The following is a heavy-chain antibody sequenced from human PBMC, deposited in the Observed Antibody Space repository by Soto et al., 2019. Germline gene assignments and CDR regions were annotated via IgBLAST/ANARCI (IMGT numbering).Heavy chain of an antibody. D-gene: IGHD5-12*01. CDR3: AKDHPSGYDPAHFDY. J-gene: IGHJ4*02. Sequence: PGGSLRLSCAASGFTFSSYAMSWVRQAPGKGLEWVSAIIVSGGSTYYADSVKGRFTISRDNSKNTLYLQMNSLRAEDTAVYYCAKDHPSGYDPAHFDYWGQGTLVTVSS. V-gene: IGHV3-23*01. CDR2: IIVSGGST. CDR1: GFTFSSYA.